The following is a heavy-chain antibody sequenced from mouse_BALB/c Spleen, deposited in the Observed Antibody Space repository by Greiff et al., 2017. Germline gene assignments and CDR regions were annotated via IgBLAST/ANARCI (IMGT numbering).Heavy chain of an antibody. CDR3: ARSTMITTAWFAY. CDR1: GFTFSDYY. V-gene: IGHV5-4*02. CDR2: ISDGGSYT. J-gene: IGHJ3*01. Sequence: EVQLQQSGGGLVKPGGSLKLSCAASGFTFSDYYMYWVRQTPEKRLEWVATISDGGSYTYYPDSVKGRFTISRDNAKNTLYLQMSSLKSEDTAMYYCARSTMITTAWFAYWGQGTLVTVSA. D-gene: IGHD2-4*01.